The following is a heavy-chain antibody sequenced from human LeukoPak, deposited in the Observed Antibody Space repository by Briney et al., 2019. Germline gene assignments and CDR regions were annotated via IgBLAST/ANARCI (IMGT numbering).Heavy chain of an antibody. CDR1: GFTFSDYY. Sequence: GGSLRLSCAASGFTFSDYYVSWIRQAPGKGLEWVSYISSSGSTIYYADSVKGRFTISRDNAKNSLYLQMNSLRAEDTDVYYCASYGGLNHTPRVRYFDYWGQGTLVTVSS. V-gene: IGHV3-11*01. D-gene: IGHD4-23*01. CDR3: ASYGGLNHTPRVRYFDY. CDR2: ISSSGSTI. J-gene: IGHJ4*02.